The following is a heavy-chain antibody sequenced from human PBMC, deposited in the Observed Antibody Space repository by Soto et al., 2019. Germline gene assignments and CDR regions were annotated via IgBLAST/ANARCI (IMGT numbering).Heavy chain of an antibody. D-gene: IGHD2-21*01. CDR3: ASARHIGP. J-gene: IGHJ5*02. CDR1: GFSFGNYW. Sequence: XVSIRLSCAASGFSFGNYWMSWVRQAPGKGPEWVANIKQDGSERNYVDSVKGRFTISRDNAENSLYLQMNSLRVEDTGVYYCASARHIGPWGQGTLVTVSS. CDR2: IKQDGSER. V-gene: IGHV3-7*01.